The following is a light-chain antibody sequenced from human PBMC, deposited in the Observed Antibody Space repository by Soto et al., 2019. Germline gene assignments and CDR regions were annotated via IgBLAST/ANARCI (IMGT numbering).Light chain of an antibody. CDR1: SNDVGGYNY. Sequence: QSALTQPASVSGSPGQSITISCTGTSNDVGGYNYVSWYQQHPGKAPKFMIYDANNRPSGVSDRFSGSKSGNTASLTISGLQPEDEADYYCSSYTTSNTRQMVFGTGTKLTVL. CDR2: DAN. J-gene: IGLJ1*01. CDR3: SSYTTSNTRQMV. V-gene: IGLV2-14*01.